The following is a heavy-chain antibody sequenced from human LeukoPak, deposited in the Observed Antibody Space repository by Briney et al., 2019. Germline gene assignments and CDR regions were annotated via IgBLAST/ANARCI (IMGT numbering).Heavy chain of an antibody. CDR2: IYSGGST. D-gene: IGHD3-3*01. CDR3: ARHYDFWSALN. J-gene: IGHJ4*02. V-gene: IGHV3-53*01. CDR1: GFTVSSNY. Sequence: GGSLGLSCAASGFTVSSNYMSWVRQAPGKGLERVSVIYSGGSTYYADSVKGRFTISRDNSKNTLYLQMNSLRAEDTAVYYCARHYDFWSALNWGQGTLVTVSS.